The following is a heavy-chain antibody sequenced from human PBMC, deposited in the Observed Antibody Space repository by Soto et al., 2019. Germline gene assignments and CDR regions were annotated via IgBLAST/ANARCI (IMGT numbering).Heavy chain of an antibody. Sequence: GESLKISCKGSGYTFTSYWIGWVLQMPGKGLEWMGIIYPGDSGIRYRPSFEGHITISADRSDSTAYLQWTSLKASDTAMYFCARHFDSSGYYPDYWGQGTQVTVSS. D-gene: IGHD3-22*01. J-gene: IGHJ4*02. CDR2: IYPGDSGI. V-gene: IGHV5-51*01. CDR1: GYTFTSYW. CDR3: ARHFDSSGYYPDY.